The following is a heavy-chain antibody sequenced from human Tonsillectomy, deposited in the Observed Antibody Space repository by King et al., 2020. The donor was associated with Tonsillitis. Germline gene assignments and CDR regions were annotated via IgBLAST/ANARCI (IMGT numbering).Heavy chain of an antibody. CDR2: IYYSGST. CDR3: ARGVGGSGSYPKLYYYYGMDV. J-gene: IGHJ6*02. D-gene: IGHD3-10*01. V-gene: IGHV4-30-4*07. CDR1: GGSISSGGYS. Sequence: QLQESGPGLVKPSQTLSLTCAVSGGSISSGGYSWSWIRQPPGKGLEWIGYIYYSGSTYYNPSLKSRVTISVDTSKNQFSLKLSSVTAADTAVYYCARGVGGSGSYPKLYYYYGMDVWGQGTTVTVSS.